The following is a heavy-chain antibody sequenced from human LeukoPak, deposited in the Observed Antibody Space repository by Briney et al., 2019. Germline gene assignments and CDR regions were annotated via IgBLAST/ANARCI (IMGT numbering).Heavy chain of an antibody. D-gene: IGHD4-11*01. CDR2: ISYDGSNK. CDR1: GFTFSSYG. V-gene: IGHV3-30*03. Sequence: GRSLRLSCAASGFTFSSYGMHWVRQAPGKGLEWVAVISYDGSNKYYADSVKGRFTISRDNSKNTLYLQMNSLRAEDTAVYYCASTRFDYWGQGTLVIVSS. CDR3: ASTRFDY. J-gene: IGHJ4*02.